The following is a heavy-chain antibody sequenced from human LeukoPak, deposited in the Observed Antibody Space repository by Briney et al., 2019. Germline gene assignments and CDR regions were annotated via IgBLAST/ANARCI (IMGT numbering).Heavy chain of an antibody. J-gene: IGHJ4*02. V-gene: IGHV3-48*03. D-gene: IGHD6-19*01. CDR2: ISSSGTTI. CDR3: AGEAAGYSSGWPDY. Sequence: GGSLKLSCAFSGFTLRSCEMNCVGQAPGKGLEWVSYISSSGTTIYYADSVNGRFTISRDNAKNALYLQMNSLRAEDTAVYYCAGEAAGYSSGWPDYWGQGTLVTVSS. CDR1: GFTLRSCE.